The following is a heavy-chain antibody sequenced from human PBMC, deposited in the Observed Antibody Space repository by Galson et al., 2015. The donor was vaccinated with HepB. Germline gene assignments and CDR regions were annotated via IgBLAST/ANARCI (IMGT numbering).Heavy chain of an antibody. Sequence: SVKVSCKASGYTFTSYDINWVRQATGQGLEWMGWMNPNSGNTGYAQKFQGRVTMTRNTSISTAYMELSSLRSEDTAVYYCARGGSSWYYSSGMDVSRQGSTVTVSS. J-gene: IGHJ6*02. CDR2: MNPNSGNT. D-gene: IGHD6-13*01. CDR1: GYTFTSYD. CDR3: ARGGSSWYYSSGMDV. V-gene: IGHV1-8*01.